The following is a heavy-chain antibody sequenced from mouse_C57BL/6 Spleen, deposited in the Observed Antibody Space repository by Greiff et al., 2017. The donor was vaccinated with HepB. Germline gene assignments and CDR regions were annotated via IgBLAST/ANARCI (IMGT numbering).Heavy chain of an antibody. CDR2: IDPSDSYT. CDR1: GYTFTSYW. V-gene: IGHV1-50*01. J-gene: IGHJ4*01. CDR3: ARRRNYAMDY. Sequence: QVQLQQPGAELVKPGASVKLSCKASGYTFTSYWMQWVKQRPGPGLEWIGEIDPSDSYTNSNQKFKGKATLTVDTSSSTAYMQLSSRTSEDSAVYYCARRRNYAMDYWGQGTSVTVSS.